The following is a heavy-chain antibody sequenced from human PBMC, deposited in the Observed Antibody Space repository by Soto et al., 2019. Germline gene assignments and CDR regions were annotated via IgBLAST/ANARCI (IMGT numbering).Heavy chain of an antibody. CDR1: GCTFTGYY. D-gene: IGHD1-26*01. CDR2: INPNSGGT. V-gene: IGHV1-2*02. CDR3: ARVSLAGATTADY. Sequence: GASVKVSCKASGCTFTGYYMHWVRQAPGQGLEWMGWINPNSGGTNYAQKFQGRVTMTSDTSITTAYMELSRLTSDDTAVYYCARVSLAGATTADYWGQGTLVTVSS. J-gene: IGHJ4*02.